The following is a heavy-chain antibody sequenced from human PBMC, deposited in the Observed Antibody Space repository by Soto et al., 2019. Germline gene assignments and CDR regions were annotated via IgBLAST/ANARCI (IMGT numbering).Heavy chain of an antibody. D-gene: IGHD2-21*02. CDR3: AHGSCFGADCYPNPYFDF. V-gene: IGHV2-5*02. CDR2: IYWDDDK. CDR1: GFSLSTTEEG. Sequence: QITLKESGPTLVKPTQPLTLTCTFSGFSLSTTEEGVGWIRQPPGKAPEWLALIYWDDDKRYSPSLKTRLTIPKDTSKNQVVLTVTNVDPVDTATYYCAHGSCFGADCYPNPYFDFWGQGILVTVSS. J-gene: IGHJ4*02.